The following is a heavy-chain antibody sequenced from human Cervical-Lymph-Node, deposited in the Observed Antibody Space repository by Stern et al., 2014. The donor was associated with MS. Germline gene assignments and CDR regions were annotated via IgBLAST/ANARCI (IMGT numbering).Heavy chain of an antibody. V-gene: IGHV3-9*01. J-gene: IGHJ3*02. CDR1: GFTFDDYA. D-gene: IGHD6-19*01. Sequence: VKLVQSGGGLVQPGRSLRLSCAASGFTFDDYAMHWGRQAPGKGLEWVSGISWNSGSIGYADSVKGRFTISRDNAKNSLYLQMNSLRAEDTALYYCAKDRSILEQWLGPDAFDIWGQGTMVTVSS. CDR3: AKDRSILEQWLGPDAFDI. CDR2: ISWNSGSI.